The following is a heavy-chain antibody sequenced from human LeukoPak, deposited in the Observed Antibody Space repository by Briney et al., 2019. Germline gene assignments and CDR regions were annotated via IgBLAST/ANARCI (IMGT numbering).Heavy chain of an antibody. CDR1: GGSFSGYY. CDR2: INHSGST. V-gene: IGHV4-34*01. CDR3: ARNYYYYMDV. J-gene: IGHJ6*03. Sequence: SETLSLTCAVYGGSFSGYYWSWIRQPPGKGLEWIGEINHSGSTNYNPSLKGRVTISVDTSENQFSLKLSSVTAADTAVYYCARNYYYYMDVWGKGTTVTISS.